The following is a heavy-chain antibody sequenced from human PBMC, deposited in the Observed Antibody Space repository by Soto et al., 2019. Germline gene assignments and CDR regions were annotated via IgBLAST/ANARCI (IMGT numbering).Heavy chain of an antibody. Sequence: ASVKVSCKASGYTFTGYYMHWVRQAPGQGLEWMGWINPNSGGTSYAQKFQGWVTMTRDTSISTAYMELSRLRSDDTAVYYCARGGSLWFGELSAYYYGMDVWGQGTTVTVS. J-gene: IGHJ6*02. V-gene: IGHV1-2*04. CDR1: GYTFTGYY. CDR2: INPNSGGT. D-gene: IGHD3-10*01. CDR3: ARGGSLWFGELSAYYYGMDV.